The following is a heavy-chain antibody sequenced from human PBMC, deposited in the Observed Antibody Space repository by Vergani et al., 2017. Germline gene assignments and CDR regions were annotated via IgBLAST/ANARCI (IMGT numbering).Heavy chain of an antibody. D-gene: IGHD1-26*01. CDR1: GFTFSNYW. J-gene: IGHJ5*02. Sequence: VQLVESGGGLVQPGGSLRLSCTASGFTFSNYWMQWVRQAPGKGLMWVSRINSDGDSTSYADSVKGRFTISRDNAKNTLYLQMDSLRAEDTAVYYCASAGIVGSWGQGTLVTVSS. CDR2: INSDGDST. V-gene: IGHV3-74*01. CDR3: ASAGIVGS.